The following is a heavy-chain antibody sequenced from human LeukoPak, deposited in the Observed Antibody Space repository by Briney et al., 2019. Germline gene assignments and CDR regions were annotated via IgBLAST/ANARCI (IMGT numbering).Heavy chain of an antibody. J-gene: IGHJ4*02. CDR1: GFTFSSYA. D-gene: IGHD6-13*01. V-gene: IGHV3-23*01. CDR2: ISGSGGST. Sequence: GGSLRLSCAASGFTFSSYAMSWVRQAPGKGLEWVSAISGSGGSTYYADSVKGRFTISSDNSKNTLYLQMNSLRAEDTAVYYCAKNPDSSSWYGYFDYWGQGTLVTVSS. CDR3: AKNPDSSSWYGYFDY.